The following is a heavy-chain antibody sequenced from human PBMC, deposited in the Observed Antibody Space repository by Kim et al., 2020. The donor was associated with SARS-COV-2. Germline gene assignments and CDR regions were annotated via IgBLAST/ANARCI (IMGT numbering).Heavy chain of an antibody. Sequence: SETLSLTCTVSGGSISSYYWSWIRQPPGKGLEWIGYIYYSGSTNYNPSLKSRVTISVDTSKNQFSLKLSSVTAADTAVYYCARGLKLTGDAFDIWGQGTMVTVSS. D-gene: IGHD7-27*01. CDR1: GGSISSYY. J-gene: IGHJ3*02. V-gene: IGHV4-59*01. CDR3: ARGLKLTGDAFDI. CDR2: IYYSGST.